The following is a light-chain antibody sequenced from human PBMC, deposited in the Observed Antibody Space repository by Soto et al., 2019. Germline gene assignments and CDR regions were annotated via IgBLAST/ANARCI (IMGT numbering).Light chain of an antibody. V-gene: IGKV2-30*01. CDR2: NAF. CDR3: MQGTHWPPVT. Sequence: DVVMTQSPLSLPVTLGQPASISCRSSQSLVYSDGNAYLSWFQQRPGQSPRRLIYNAFNRDSGVPDRFSGSGSGTELTLKISRVEAEDVGIYYCMQGTHWPPVTFGQGTKLEIK. CDR1: QSLVYSDGNAY. J-gene: IGKJ2*01.